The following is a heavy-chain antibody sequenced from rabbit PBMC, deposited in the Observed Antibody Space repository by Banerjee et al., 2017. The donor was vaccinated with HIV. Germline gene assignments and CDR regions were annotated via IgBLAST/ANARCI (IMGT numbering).Heavy chain of an antibody. CDR3: ARGDYYYGMDL. CDR1: GFSFSSNA. J-gene: IGHJ6*01. V-gene: IGHV1S45*01. D-gene: IGHD2-1*01. CDR2: IYAGSSGST. Sequence: QEQLEESGGDLVKPEGSLTLTCTASGFSFSSNAMRWVRQAPGKGLEWIACIYAGSSGSTYYASWAKGRFTISKTSSTTVTLQMPSLTAADTATYFCARGDYYYGMDLWGPGTLVTVS.